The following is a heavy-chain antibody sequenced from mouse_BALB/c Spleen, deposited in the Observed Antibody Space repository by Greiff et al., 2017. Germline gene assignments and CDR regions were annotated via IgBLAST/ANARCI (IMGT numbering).Heavy chain of an antibody. CDR1: GFTFSDYY. D-gene: IGHD4-1*01. J-gene: IGHJ3*01. Sequence: EVQRVESGGGLVKPGGSLKLSCAASGFTFSDYYMYWVRQTPEKRLEWVTTISDGGSYTYYPDSVKGRFTISRDNAKNNLYLQMSSLKSEDTAMYYCALTGTRAWFAYWGQGTLVTVSA. CDR2: ISDGGSYT. V-gene: IGHV5-4*02. CDR3: ALTGTRAWFAY.